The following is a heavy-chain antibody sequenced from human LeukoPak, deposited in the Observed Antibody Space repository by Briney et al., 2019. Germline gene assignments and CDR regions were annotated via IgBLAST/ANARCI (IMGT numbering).Heavy chain of an antibody. CDR2: ISGSGSAT. D-gene: IGHD3-10*01. V-gene: IGHV3-23*01. CDR1: GFIFSSFA. Sequence: GGSLRLSCAASGFIFSSFAMSWVRQAPGKGLEWVSTISGSGSATFYADSVKGRFIVSRDISKNTLFLQMNGLKVEDTAVYYCARSVRGVIADAFNVWGQGTMVAVSS. J-gene: IGHJ3*01. CDR3: ARSVRGVIADAFNV.